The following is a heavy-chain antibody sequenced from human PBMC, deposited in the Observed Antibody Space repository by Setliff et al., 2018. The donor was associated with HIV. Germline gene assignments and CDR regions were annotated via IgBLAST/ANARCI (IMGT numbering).Heavy chain of an antibody. Sequence: GGSLRLSCVATGFTFRTYGMGWVRQAPGKGLEWVSVFGGSGTTYYADSVKGRFTISRDDSKNTLYLQLNSLRAEDTAIYYCAKDLRRELRDWGVFDIWGQGTMVTVSS. CDR2: FGGSGTT. J-gene: IGHJ3*02. CDR1: GFTFRTYG. V-gene: IGHV3-23*01. CDR3: AKDLRRELRDWGVFDI. D-gene: IGHD1-26*01.